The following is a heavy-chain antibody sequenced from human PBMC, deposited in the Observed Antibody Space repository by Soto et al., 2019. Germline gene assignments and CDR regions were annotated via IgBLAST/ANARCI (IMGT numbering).Heavy chain of an antibody. V-gene: IGHV1-18*04. CDR2: ISAYNGNT. CDR1: GYTFTSYG. J-gene: IGHJ6*02. D-gene: IGHD1-1*01. CDR3: ARALQLERGYYYYGMDV. Sequence: ASVKVSCKASGYTFTSYGISWVRQAPGQGLEWMGWISAYNGNTNYAQKLQGRVTMTTDTSTSTAYMELRSLRSDDTAVYYCARALQLERGYYYYGMDVWGQGTTVTVS.